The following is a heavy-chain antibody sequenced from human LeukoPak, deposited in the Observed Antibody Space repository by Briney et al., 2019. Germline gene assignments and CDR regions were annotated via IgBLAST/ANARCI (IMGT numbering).Heavy chain of an antibody. CDR3: ARYSSRLNWFDP. D-gene: IGHD6-13*01. J-gene: IGHJ5*02. Sequence: ASVKVSCKASGYTFTTYGITWVRQAPGQGLEWMGWINAYNGNTNYAQKFQGRVTMTTDTSTSTAYMELRGLRSDDTAVCYCARYSSRLNWFDPWGQGTLVTVSS. CDR1: GYTFTTYG. V-gene: IGHV1-18*01. CDR2: INAYNGNT.